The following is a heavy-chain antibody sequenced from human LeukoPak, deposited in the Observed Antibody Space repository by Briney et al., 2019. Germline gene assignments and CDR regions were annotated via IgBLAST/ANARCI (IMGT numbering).Heavy chain of an antibody. J-gene: IGHJ6*02. CDR2: IYSGGST. CDR3: AKGPSIAARPGYFDL. V-gene: IGHV3-53*01. Sequence: GGSLRLSCAASGFTVSRNYMSWVRQAPGKGLEWVSVIYSGGSTYYADSVEGRFTISRDNSKNTLYLQMNSLRAEDTAVYYCAKGPSIAARPGYFDLWGQGTTVTVSS. CDR1: GFTVSRNY. D-gene: IGHD6-6*01.